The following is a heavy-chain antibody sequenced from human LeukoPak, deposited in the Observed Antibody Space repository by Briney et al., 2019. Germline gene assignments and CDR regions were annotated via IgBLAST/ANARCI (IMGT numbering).Heavy chain of an antibody. CDR1: KFTFSNYA. D-gene: IGHD3-3*01. J-gene: IGHJ4*02. V-gene: IGHV3-23*01. CDR2: ISANGGET. Sequence: GGSLRLSCAASKFTFSNYAMNWVRQAPGKGLEWVSSISANGGETHYADSVKGRFTISRDNSKNTLYLQINNPRVEDTAVYYCAKRYYDFPLDYWGQGTLVTVSS. CDR3: AKRYYDFPLDY.